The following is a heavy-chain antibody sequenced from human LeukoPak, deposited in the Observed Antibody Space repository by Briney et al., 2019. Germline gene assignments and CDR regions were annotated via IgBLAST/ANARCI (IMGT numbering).Heavy chain of an antibody. CDR3: ARLPYDFWSGYRFDY. CDR1: GGSISRSSYY. D-gene: IGHD3-3*01. J-gene: IGHJ4*02. V-gene: IGHV4-39*07. CDR2: ICYSGST. Sequence: PSETLSLTCTVSGGSISRSSYYWGWIRQPPGKGLEWIGSICYSGSTYYNPSLKSRVTISVDTSKNQFSLKLSSVTAADTAVYYCARLPYDFWSGYRFDYWGQGTLVTVSS.